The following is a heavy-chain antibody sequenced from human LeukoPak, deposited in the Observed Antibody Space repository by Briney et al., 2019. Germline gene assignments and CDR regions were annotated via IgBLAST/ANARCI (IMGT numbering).Heavy chain of an antibody. D-gene: IGHD3-3*01. CDR3: ARVRFTSYFDY. Sequence: SETLSLTCAVYGGSFSGYYWSWIRQPPGKGLEWIGEINHSGSTNYNPSLKSRVTISVDTSKNQFSLKPSSVTAADTAVYYCARVRFTSYFDYWGQGTLVTVSS. CDR1: GGSFSGYY. J-gene: IGHJ4*02. V-gene: IGHV4-34*01. CDR2: INHSGST.